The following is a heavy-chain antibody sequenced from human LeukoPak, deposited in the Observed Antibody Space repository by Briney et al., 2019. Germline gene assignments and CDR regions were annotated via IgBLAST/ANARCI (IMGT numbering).Heavy chain of an antibody. CDR1: GFTFSSYS. V-gene: IGHV3-21*01. CDR3: AREGDYDRTPDV. D-gene: IGHD3-22*01. Sequence: GGSLRLSCAASGFTFSSYSMNWVRQAPGKGLEWVSSISSSSSYIYYADSVKSRFTISRDNAKNSLYLQMNSLRAEDTAVYYCAREGDYDRTPDVWGQGTTVTVSS. J-gene: IGHJ6*02. CDR2: ISSSSSYI.